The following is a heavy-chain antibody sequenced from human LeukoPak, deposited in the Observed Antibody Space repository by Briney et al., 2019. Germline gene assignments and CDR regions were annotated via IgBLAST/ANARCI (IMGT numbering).Heavy chain of an antibody. CDR3: ARLGITGTTPYYFDY. CDR2: IYPGDSDT. J-gene: IGHJ4*02. D-gene: IGHD1-20*01. V-gene: IGHV5-51*01. CDR1: GYSFTTYW. Sequence: NHGESLKISCKGSGYSFTTYWIAWVRQMPGKGLEWMGIIYPGDSDTRYSPSFQGQVTISADKSISTAYLQWSSLKASDTAMFYCARLGITGTTPYYFDYWGQGTLVTVSS.